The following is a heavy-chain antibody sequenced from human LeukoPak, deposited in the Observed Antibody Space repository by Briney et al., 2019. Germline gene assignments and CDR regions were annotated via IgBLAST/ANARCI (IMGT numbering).Heavy chain of an antibody. CDR2: IYTTGNT. D-gene: IGHD2/OR15-2a*01. CDR3: ARGGTLFTFFDS. CDR1: GGSISSDDYY. Sequence: PSETLSLTCTESGGSISSDDYYWNWIRQPAGRGLEWIGRIYTTGNTMYNPSLESRVSMSIDTSKNQVSLKVKSVPAADTAVYYCARGGTLFTFFDSWGQGTLVTVSS. V-gene: IGHV4-61*02. J-gene: IGHJ4*02.